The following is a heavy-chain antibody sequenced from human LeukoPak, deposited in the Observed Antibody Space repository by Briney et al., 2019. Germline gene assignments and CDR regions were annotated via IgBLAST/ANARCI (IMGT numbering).Heavy chain of an antibody. Sequence: GGSLRLSCAASGFILSDYYMSWIRQAPGKGLEWVSYISSDGSTTYYVDSVKGRFTISRDNAKNSVYLHMNSLRAEDTAVYYCARDLREMATVFEYWGQGALVTVSS. J-gene: IGHJ4*02. D-gene: IGHD5-24*01. CDR1: GFILSDYY. CDR2: ISSDGSTT. CDR3: ARDLREMATVFEY. V-gene: IGHV3-11*04.